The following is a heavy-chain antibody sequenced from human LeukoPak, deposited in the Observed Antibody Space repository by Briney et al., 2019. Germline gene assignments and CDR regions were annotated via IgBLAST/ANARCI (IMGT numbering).Heavy chain of an antibody. Sequence: GGSLRLSCAASGFTFSSYEMNWVRQAPGKGLEWVSYNSSSGSTIYYADSVKGRFTISRDNAKNSLYLQMNSLRAEDTAVYYCARDILPNDYWGQGTLVTVSS. D-gene: IGHD3-9*01. V-gene: IGHV3-48*03. J-gene: IGHJ4*02. CDR2: NSSSGSTI. CDR1: GFTFSSYE. CDR3: ARDILPNDY.